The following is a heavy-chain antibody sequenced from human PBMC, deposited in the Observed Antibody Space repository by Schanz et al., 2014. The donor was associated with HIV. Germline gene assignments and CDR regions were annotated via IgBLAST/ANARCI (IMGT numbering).Heavy chain of an antibody. CDR1: GFTFSSSG. J-gene: IGHJ4*02. CDR2: MWYDESHK. V-gene: IGHV3-33*01. Sequence: QVQLVESGGGVVQPGRSLRLSCTASGFTFSSSGMHWVRQAPGKGLEWVAAMWYDESHKGYADSVKGRFTISRDNSKNTLYLEMNSLRAEDTAVYYCARILDYYDSSGFDYWGQGTLVVVSS. D-gene: IGHD3-22*01. CDR3: ARILDYYDSSGFDY.